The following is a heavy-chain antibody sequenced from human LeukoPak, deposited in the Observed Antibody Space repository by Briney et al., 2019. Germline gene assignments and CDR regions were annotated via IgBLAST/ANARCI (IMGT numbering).Heavy chain of an antibody. CDR1: GDSIGTYF. D-gene: IGHD2-8*02. V-gene: IGHV4-4*07. Sequence: PSETLSLTCTVSGDSIGTYFWNWIRQSAGEGLEWIGHVYKGGPTNYDSSFKGRVTISVDSSRNLFSLRLSSVTAADTAVYYCARDFVETGVVGFDMWGQGTMVTVSS. J-gene: IGHJ3*02. CDR2: VYKGGPT. CDR3: ARDFVETGVVGFDM.